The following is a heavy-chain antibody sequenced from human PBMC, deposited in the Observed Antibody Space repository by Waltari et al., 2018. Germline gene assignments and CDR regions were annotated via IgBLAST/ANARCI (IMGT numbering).Heavy chain of an antibody. J-gene: IGHJ5*02. CDR3: ASYYDSSGYNWFDP. CDR1: GFTFSRYS. Sequence: EVQLVESGGGLVQPGGSLRLSCAASGFTFSRYSMNWVRQAPGKGMEWGSYITSGTTTKCYADSVKGRFTISRDNAKNSLYLQMNSLRAEDTAVYYCASYYDSSGYNWFDPWGQGTLVTVSS. D-gene: IGHD3-22*01. V-gene: IGHV3-48*04. CDR2: ITSGTTTK.